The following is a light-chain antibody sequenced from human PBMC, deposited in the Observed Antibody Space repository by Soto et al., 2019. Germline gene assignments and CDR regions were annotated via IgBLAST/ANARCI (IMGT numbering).Light chain of an antibody. CDR1: TSNIGSNY. CDR3: ATWDDSLNGFYV. CDR2: RNN. V-gene: IGLV1-47*01. J-gene: IGLJ1*01. Sequence: QSVLTQPPSASGTPGQGVTISCSGSTSNIGSNYVYWYQQLPGTAPNLLIYRNNQRPSGVPDRFSGSKSGTSASLAISGLRSDDEADYFCATWDDSLNGFYVFGTGTKVT.